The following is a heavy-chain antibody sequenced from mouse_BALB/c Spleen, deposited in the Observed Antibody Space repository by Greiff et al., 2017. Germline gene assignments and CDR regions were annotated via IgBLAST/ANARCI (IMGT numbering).Heavy chain of an antibody. CDR1: GFSLTSYG. V-gene: IGHV2-9*02. CDR3: ARDGYYAMDY. CDR2: IWAGGST. Sequence: LVAPSQSLFITCTASGFSLTSYGVHWVRQPPGKGLEGLGVIWAGGSTNYNSALMYRLSISKDNSKSQVFLKMNSLQTDDTAMYYCARDGYYAMDYWGQGTSVTVSA. J-gene: IGHJ4*01.